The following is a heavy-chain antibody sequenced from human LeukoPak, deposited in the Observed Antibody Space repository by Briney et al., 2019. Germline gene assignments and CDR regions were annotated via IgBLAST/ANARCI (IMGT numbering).Heavy chain of an antibody. CDR3: AKDVGYYGSSCFDP. CDR1: GFTFSSYG. D-gene: IGHD3-10*01. J-gene: IGHJ5*02. V-gene: IGHV3-30*02. CDR2: IRYDGSNK. Sequence: SGGSLRLSCAASGFTFSSYGMHWVRQAPGKGLEWVAFIRYDGSNKYYADSVKGRFTISRDNSKNTLYLQMNSLRAEDTAVYYCAKDVGYYGSSCFDPWGQGTLVTVSS.